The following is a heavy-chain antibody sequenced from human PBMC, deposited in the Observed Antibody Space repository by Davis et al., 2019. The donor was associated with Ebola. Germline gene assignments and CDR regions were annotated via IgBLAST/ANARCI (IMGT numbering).Heavy chain of an antibody. V-gene: IGHV3-7*01. J-gene: IGHJ5*02. CDR1: GFTFGPYA. Sequence: GESLKISCAASGFTFGPYAMTWVRQAPGMGLEWVANIKEDGSEKRYVGSVKGRFTISRDNAKNSLYLQMSSLRAEDTAIYYCARVKCGSASCVNGDSFDPWGQGTLVTVSS. D-gene: IGHD2-2*01. CDR2: IKEDGSEK. CDR3: ARVKCGSASCVNGDSFDP.